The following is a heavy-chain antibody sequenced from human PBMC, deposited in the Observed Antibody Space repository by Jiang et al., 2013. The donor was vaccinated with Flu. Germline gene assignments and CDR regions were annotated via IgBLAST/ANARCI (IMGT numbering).Heavy chain of an antibody. Sequence: VQLLESGGGLVQPGGSLRLSCAASGFTFSSYEMNWVRQAPGKGLEWVSYISSSGSTIYYADSVKGRFTISRDNAKNSLYLQMNSLRAEDTAVYYCATMGYSYGLFDYWGQGTLVTVSS. J-gene: IGHJ4*02. CDR1: GFTFSSYE. D-gene: IGHD5-18*01. CDR3: ATMGYSYGLFDY. V-gene: IGHV3-48*03. CDR2: ISSSGSTI.